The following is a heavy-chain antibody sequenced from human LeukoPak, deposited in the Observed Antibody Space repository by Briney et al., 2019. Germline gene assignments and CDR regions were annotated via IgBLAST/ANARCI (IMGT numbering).Heavy chain of an antibody. J-gene: IGHJ4*02. CDR2: ISGSGGST. V-gene: IGHV3-23*01. CDR3: ATPGQYSSSWYGVFDY. CDR1: GFTFSSYA. D-gene: IGHD6-13*01. Sequence: PGGSLRLSCAASGFTFSSYAISWVRQAPGKGLEWVSAISGSGGSTYYADSVKGRFTISRDNSKNTLYLQMNSLRAEDTAVYYCATPGQYSSSWYGVFDYWGQGTLVTVSS.